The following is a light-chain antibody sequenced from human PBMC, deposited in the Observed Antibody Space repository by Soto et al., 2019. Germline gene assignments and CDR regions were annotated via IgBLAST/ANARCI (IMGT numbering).Light chain of an antibody. Sequence: DVVMTQSPLSLPVTLGQPASISCRSSQSLVYSDGNTYLNWFQQRPGQSPRRLIYKVSNRDSGVPDRFSGSGSGSDFTLTISRVEGEDVGVYYCMQGTRCPKPFGQGTKVEIK. V-gene: IGKV2-30*01. J-gene: IGKJ1*01. CDR2: KVS. CDR3: MQGTRCPKP. CDR1: QSLVYSDGNTY.